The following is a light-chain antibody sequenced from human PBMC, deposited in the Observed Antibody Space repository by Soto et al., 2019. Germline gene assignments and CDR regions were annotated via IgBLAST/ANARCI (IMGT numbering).Light chain of an antibody. V-gene: IGKV3-15*01. CDR2: GVS. CDR3: QQYNIWPWT. J-gene: IGKJ1*01. Sequence: EIVMTQSPATLSMSPGERATLSCRASQSVNSTLAWYQQKPGQAPRLLLHGVSTRATGIPARLSGSGSGTEFTLTISSLQSEDFAVYYCQQYNIWPWTFGQGTKVDIK. CDR1: QSVNST.